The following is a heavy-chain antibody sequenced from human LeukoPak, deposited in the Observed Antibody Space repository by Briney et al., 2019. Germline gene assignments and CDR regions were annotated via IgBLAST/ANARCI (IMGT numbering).Heavy chain of an antibody. CDR1: GYSFTLYW. CDR2: IYPGDSDT. J-gene: IGHJ5*02. V-gene: IGHV5-51*01. D-gene: IGHD3-10*01. CDR3: ARHQGASGMRKFDP. Sequence: KSGESLKISCKGFGYSFTLYWIGWVRQMPGKGLEWMGNIYPGDSDTRYSPSFQGQVTISADKSNSTAYLQWSSLEASDTAMYYCARHQGASGMRKFDPWGQGTLVTVSS.